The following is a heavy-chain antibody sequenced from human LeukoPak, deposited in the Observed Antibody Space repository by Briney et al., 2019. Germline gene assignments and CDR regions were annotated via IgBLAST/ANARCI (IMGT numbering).Heavy chain of an antibody. V-gene: IGHV3-7*01. J-gene: IGHJ4*02. D-gene: IGHD6-19*01. CDR2: INQDGSET. CDR3: LGSIAVV. Sequence: PGGALRLSCSASGFTFSKYWRNWVRQAPGKGLGWVANINQDGSETHYVDSVKGRFTISRDNAKNSLFLQMNSLRAEDTADYYCLGSIAVVWGQGALVTVSS. CDR1: GFTFSKYW.